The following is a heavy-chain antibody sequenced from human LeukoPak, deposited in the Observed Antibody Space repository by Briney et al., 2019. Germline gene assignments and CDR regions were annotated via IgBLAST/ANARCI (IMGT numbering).Heavy chain of an antibody. CDR2: ISWNSGSI. Sequence: GGSLRLSCAASGFTFDDYAMHWVRQAPGKGLEWVSGISWNSGSIGYADSVKGRFTISRDNAKNSLYLQMNSLRAEDTALYYCAKDGDFWSGFDYWGQGTLVTVSS. CDR1: GFTFDDYA. CDR3: AKDGDFWSGFDY. J-gene: IGHJ4*02. D-gene: IGHD3-3*01. V-gene: IGHV3-9*01.